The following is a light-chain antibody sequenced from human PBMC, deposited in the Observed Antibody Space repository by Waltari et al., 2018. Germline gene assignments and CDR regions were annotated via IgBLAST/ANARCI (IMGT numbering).Light chain of an antibody. CDR2: HAS. CDR3: QKYESLPAT. Sequence: EIVLTQSPGSLSLSPGERAPLSCRASQSVSKYLAWYQKKPGQAPRLLIYHASSRATGIPDRFSGSGFGTDFSLTISRLEPEDFAVYYCQKYESLPATFGQGTKVEIK. CDR1: QSVSKY. J-gene: IGKJ1*01. V-gene: IGKV3-20*01.